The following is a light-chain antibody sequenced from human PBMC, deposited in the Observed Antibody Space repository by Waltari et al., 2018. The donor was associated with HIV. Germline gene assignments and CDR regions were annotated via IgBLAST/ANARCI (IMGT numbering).Light chain of an antibody. CDR1: QSLMYSNGFHY. Sequence: DIVMTQSPLSLPVAPGEPASISCRSSQSLMYSNGFHYLDWYLQKPGQSPQLLLYFGSHRPSGVPDRFSGSGSATDFTLKISRVEAGDVGVYYCMEGTYWPYIFGQGTKLEI. CDR2: FGS. V-gene: IGKV2-28*01. CDR3: MEGTYWPYI. J-gene: IGKJ2*01.